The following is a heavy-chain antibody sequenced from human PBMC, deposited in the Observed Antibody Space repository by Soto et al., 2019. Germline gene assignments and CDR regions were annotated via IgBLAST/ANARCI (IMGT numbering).Heavy chain of an antibody. D-gene: IGHD3-22*01. CDR2: IIPIFGTA. J-gene: IGHJ4*02. Sequence: SVKVSCKASGCTFSSYAISWVRQAPGQGLEWMGGIIPIFGTANYAQKFQGRVTITADESTSTAYMELSSLRSEDTAVYYCARGTHSRDGYHYYFDYWGQGTLVTVSS. CDR3: ARGTHSRDGYHYYFDY. CDR1: GCTFSSYA. V-gene: IGHV1-69*13.